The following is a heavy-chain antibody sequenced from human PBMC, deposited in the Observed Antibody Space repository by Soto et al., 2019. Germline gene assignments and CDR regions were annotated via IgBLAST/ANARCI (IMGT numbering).Heavy chain of an antibody. CDR3: ARRYCSSTSCYHDAFDI. V-gene: IGHV1-69*13. CDR1: GVAFSSYA. Sequence: SVKVSCKASGVAFSSYAISWVRQAPGQGLEWMGGIIPIFGTANYAQKFQGRVTITADESTSTAYMELSSLRSEDTAVYYCARRYCSSTSCYHDAFDIWGQGTMVTVSS. CDR2: IIPIFGTA. D-gene: IGHD2-2*01. J-gene: IGHJ3*02.